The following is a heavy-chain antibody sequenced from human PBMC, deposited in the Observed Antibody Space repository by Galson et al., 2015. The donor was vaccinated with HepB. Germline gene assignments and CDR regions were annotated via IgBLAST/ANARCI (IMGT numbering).Heavy chain of an antibody. CDR1: GGTFSSYA. Sequence: SVKVSCKASGGTFSSYAISWVRQAPGQGLEWMGGIIPIFGTANYAQKFQGRVTITADKSTSTAYMELSSLRSEDTAEYYCAGDSGAQKRLWFGESNYGMDVWGQGTTGTVSS. J-gene: IGHJ6*02. V-gene: IGHV1-69*06. D-gene: IGHD3-10*01. CDR2: IIPIFGTA. CDR3: AGDSGAQKRLWFGESNYGMDV.